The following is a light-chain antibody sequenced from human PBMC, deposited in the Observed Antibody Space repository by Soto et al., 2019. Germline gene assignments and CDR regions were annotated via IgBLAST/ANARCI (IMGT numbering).Light chain of an antibody. V-gene: IGKV3-15*01. CDR2: GAS. CDR1: QSVSSN. J-gene: IGKJ5*01. Sequence: EMVMTQSPATLSVSPGERVTLSCRASQSVSSNLAWYQQKPGQAPRLLIYGASTRATGIPARFSGSGSGTDFTLTISSLQSEDFALYYCQQYDKWPPITFGQGTRLEIK. CDR3: QQYDKWPPIT.